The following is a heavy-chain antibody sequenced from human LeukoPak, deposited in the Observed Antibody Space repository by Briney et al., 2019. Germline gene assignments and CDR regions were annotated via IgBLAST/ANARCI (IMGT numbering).Heavy chain of an antibody. CDR2: IKQDGSEK. J-gene: IGHJ4*02. Sequence: GGSLRLSCAASGFTFSSYWMSWVRQAPGKGLEWVANIKQDGSEKYYVDSVKGRFTISRDNSKNTLYLQMNSLRAEDTAVYYCAAGSSSSDYWGQGTLVTVSS. D-gene: IGHD6-6*01. V-gene: IGHV3-7*01. CDR1: GFTFSSYW. CDR3: AAGSSSSDY.